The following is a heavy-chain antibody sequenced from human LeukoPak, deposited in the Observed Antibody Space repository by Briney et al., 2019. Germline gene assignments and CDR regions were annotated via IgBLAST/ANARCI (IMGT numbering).Heavy chain of an antibody. CDR3: ARPVVLGAYLRGAYYFDS. CDR2: IWYDGSDK. V-gene: IGHV3-33*01. J-gene: IGHJ4*02. CDR1: GFTFSNYG. Sequence: GGSLRLSCAASGFTFSNYGMHWVCQAPGKGLEWVAVIWYDGSDKYHADSVKGRFTISGDNSKNTLYLQMNSLRVEDTAVYYCARPVVLGAYLRGAYYFDSWGQGTLVTVSS. D-gene: IGHD3-16*01.